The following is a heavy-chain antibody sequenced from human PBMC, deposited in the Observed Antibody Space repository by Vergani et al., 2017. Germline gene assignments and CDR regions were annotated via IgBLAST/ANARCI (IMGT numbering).Heavy chain of an antibody. CDR1: GFSLSTSGAG. D-gene: IGHD2-21*01. CDR2: IYWNDDN. Sequence: QITLKESGPTLVKPTQTLTLTCTFSGFSLSTSGAGVGWIRQPPGKALEWLALIYWNDDNRYSPSLKSRLTITKDTSKNQVVLTMTNMDPVDTPTYYCARRPFHRISYYYYGMDVWGQGTTVTVSS. J-gene: IGHJ6*02. V-gene: IGHV2-5*01. CDR3: ARRPFHRISYYYYGMDV.